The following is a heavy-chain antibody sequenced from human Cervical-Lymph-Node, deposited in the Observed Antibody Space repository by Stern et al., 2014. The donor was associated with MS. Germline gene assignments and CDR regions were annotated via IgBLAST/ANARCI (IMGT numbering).Heavy chain of an antibody. CDR1: GFTFSSYG. J-gene: IGHJ4*02. CDR3: AKPYYDSSGHFDY. Sequence: MQLVESGGGVVQPGRSLRLSCAASGFTFSSYGMHWVRQAPGKGLEWVAVISYDGSNKYYADSVKGRFTISRDNSKNTLYLQMNSLRAEDTAVYYCAKPYYDSSGHFDYWGQGTLVTVSS. CDR2: ISYDGSNK. D-gene: IGHD3-22*01. V-gene: IGHV3-30*18.